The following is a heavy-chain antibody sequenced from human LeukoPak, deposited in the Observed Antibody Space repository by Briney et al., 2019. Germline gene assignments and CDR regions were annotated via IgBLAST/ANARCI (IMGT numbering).Heavy chain of an antibody. D-gene: IGHD6-13*01. Sequence: SVKVSCKASGGTFSSYAISWVRQAPGQGLEWMGGIIPIFGTANYAQKFQGRVTITTDESTSTAYMELSSLRAEDTAVYYCAKVFGEQQLVGDYWGQGTLVTVSS. J-gene: IGHJ4*02. CDR2: IIPIFGTA. V-gene: IGHV1-69*05. CDR3: AKVFGEQQLVGDY. CDR1: GGTFSSYA.